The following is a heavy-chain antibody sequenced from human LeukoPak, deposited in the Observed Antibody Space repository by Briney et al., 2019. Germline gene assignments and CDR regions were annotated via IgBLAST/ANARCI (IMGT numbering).Heavy chain of an antibody. Sequence: SVKVSCKASGGTFSSYAISRVRQAPGQGLEWMGGIIPIFGTANYAQKFQGRVTITADESTSTAYMELSSLRSEDTAVYYCAAHSSSSGWFDPWGQGTLVTVSS. CDR1: GGTFSSYA. D-gene: IGHD6-6*01. CDR2: IIPIFGTA. V-gene: IGHV1-69*13. J-gene: IGHJ5*02. CDR3: AAHSSSSGWFDP.